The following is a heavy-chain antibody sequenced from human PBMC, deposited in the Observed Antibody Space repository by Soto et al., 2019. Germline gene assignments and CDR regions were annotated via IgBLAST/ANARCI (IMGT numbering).Heavy chain of an antibody. V-gene: IGHV3-23*01. J-gene: IGHJ4*02. CDR1: GFTFSSYA. D-gene: IGHD3-22*01. Sequence: EVQLLESGGGLVQPGGSLRLSCAASGFTFSSYAMSWVRQAPGKGLEWVSAISGSGGSTYYADSVKGRFTISRDNSKNTLYLQMNSLRAEDTAVYYCASQTYYYDSSGYLFPYYFDYWGQGTLVTVSS. CDR3: ASQTYYYDSSGYLFPYYFDY. CDR2: ISGSGGST.